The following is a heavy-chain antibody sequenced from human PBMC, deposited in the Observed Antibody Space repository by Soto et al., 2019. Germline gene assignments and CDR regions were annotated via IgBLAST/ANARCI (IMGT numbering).Heavy chain of an antibody. CDR2: IKYSGTT. V-gene: IGHV4-39*01. D-gene: IGHD3-22*01. Sequence: SETLSLTCTVSGGSISSSRCHWGWIRQPPGKGLEWIASIKYSGTTFYNPSLKSRVTLSVDTSKNQFALKLSSVTAAETAVYYCARVDSNGYTRDVFDIWGQGTMVTVSS. CDR3: ARVDSNGYTRDVFDI. J-gene: IGHJ3*02. CDR1: GGSISSSRCH.